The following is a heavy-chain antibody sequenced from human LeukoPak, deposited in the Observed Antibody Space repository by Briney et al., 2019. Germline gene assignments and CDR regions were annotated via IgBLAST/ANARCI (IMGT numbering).Heavy chain of an antibody. V-gene: IGHV4-39*01. D-gene: IGHD2-2*01. Sequence: SETLSLTCTVSGGSISSSSYYWGWIRQPPGKGLEWIGSIYYSGSTYYNPSLKSRVTISVDTSKNQFSLKLSSVTAADTAVYYCARHPLSYADYYYYGMDVWGQGTTVTVSS. J-gene: IGHJ6*02. CDR3: ARHPLSYADYYYYGMDV. CDR2: IYYSGST. CDR1: GGSISSSSYY.